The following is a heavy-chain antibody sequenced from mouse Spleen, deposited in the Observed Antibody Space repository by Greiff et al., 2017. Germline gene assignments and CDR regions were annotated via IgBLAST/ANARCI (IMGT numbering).Heavy chain of an antibody. D-gene: IGHD4-1*01. CDR2: IYPGNSDT. Sequence: EVKLVESGTVLVRPGASVKMSCKTSGYTFTSYWMHWVKQRPGQGLEWIGAIYPGNSDTSYNQKFKGKAKLTAGTSANTAYMELSSLTNEDSAVYYCTRLGGDYFCYWGPGTTLPVSS. J-gene: IGHJ2*01. CDR1: GYTFTSYW. CDR3: TRLGGDYFCY. V-gene: IGHV1-5*01.